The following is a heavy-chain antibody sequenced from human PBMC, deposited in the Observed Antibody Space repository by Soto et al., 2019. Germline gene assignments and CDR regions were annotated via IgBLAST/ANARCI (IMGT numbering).Heavy chain of an antibody. V-gene: IGHV4-39*01. CDR2: VYYSGST. J-gene: IGHJ4*02. CDR1: GGSTNSRSDY. D-gene: IGHD3-16*01. Sequence: SETLSLTCTVSGGSTNSRSDYWGWIRQPPGKGLEWIGSVYYSGSTHENPSLQSRVAISVDTSRNQFSLNLISVTAADTAVYFCARQPRGPGYGERGLYFDYWGQGTLVTVSS. CDR3: ARQPRGPGYGERGLYFDY.